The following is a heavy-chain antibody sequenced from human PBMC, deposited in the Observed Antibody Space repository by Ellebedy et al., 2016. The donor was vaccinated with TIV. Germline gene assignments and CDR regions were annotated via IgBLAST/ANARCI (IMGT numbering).Heavy chain of an antibody. J-gene: IGHJ3*02. CDR3: ASRVNYYDSSGPESDAFDI. Sequence: GESLKISXKGSGYSFTSYWIGWVRQMPGKGLEWMGIIYPGDSDTRYSPSFQGQVTISADKSISTAYLQWSSLKASDTAMYYCASRVNYYDSSGPESDAFDIWGQGTMVTVSS. D-gene: IGHD3-22*01. V-gene: IGHV5-51*01. CDR2: IYPGDSDT. CDR1: GYSFTSYW.